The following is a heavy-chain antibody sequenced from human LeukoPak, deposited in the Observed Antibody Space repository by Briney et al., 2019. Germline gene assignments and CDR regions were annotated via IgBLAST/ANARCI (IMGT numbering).Heavy chain of an antibody. CDR3: ARGEGYDYDSTTNVDY. V-gene: IGHV3-48*01. CDR2: ISSSSSTI. CDR1: GFTFSSYS. D-gene: IGHD3-22*01. J-gene: IGHJ4*02. Sequence: GGSLRLSCAASGFTFSSYSMNWVRQAPGKGLEWVSFISSSSSTIYYADSVKGRFTISRDNAKNSLYLQMNSLRAEDTAVYYCARGEGYDYDSTTNVDYWGQGTLATVSS.